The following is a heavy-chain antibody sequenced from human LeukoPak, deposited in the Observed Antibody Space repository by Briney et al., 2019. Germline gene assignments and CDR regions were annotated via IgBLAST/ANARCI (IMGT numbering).Heavy chain of an antibody. CDR3: ARDLYYYGSGIDY. Sequence: SVKVSCKASGGTFSSYAISWVRQAPGQGLEWMGGIIPIFGTANYAQKFQGRVTITTDESTSTAYMELSSLRSEDTAVYYCARDLYYYGSGIDYWGQGTLVTVSS. J-gene: IGHJ4*02. CDR2: IIPIFGTA. V-gene: IGHV1-69*05. D-gene: IGHD3-10*01. CDR1: GGTFSSYA.